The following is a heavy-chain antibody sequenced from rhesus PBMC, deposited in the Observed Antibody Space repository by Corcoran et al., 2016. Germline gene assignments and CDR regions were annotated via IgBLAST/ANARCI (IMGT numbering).Heavy chain of an antibody. V-gene: IGHV4-147*01. CDR3: ARDVGDAFDF. CDR1: GGSTSSNY. CDR2: IYGVSGST. J-gene: IGHJ3*01. D-gene: IGHD1-44*01. Sequence: QVQLQESGPGLVKPSETLSPTCAVSGGSTSSNYWSWIRQSPGKGLEWIGYIYGVSGSTSYNPSLKSRVTISTDTSKNQFSLKLSSVTAADTAVYYCARDVGDAFDFWGQGLRVTVSS.